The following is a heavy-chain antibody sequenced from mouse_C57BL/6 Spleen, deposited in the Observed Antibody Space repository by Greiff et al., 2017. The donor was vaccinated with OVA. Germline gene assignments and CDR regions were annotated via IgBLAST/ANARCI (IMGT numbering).Heavy chain of an antibody. Sequence: QVQLQQSGAELVKPGASVKISCKASGYAFSSYWMNWVKQRPGKGLEWIGQIYPGDGDTNYNGKFKGKATLTADKSSSTAYMQLSSLTSEDSAVYFCARGAALVCSGLDYWGQGTTLTVSS. CDR1: GYAFSSYW. CDR3: ARGAALVCSGLDY. D-gene: IGHD2-10*02. V-gene: IGHV1-80*01. CDR2: IYPGDGDT. J-gene: IGHJ2*01.